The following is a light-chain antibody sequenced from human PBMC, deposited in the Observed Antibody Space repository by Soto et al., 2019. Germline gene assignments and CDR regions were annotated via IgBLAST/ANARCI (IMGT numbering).Light chain of an antibody. V-gene: IGLV3-21*02. CDR2: DDS. CDR1: NIGTKR. Sequence: SYELTQPPSVSVAPGQTARISCGGNNIGTKRVHWYQKKPAQAPVLVVHDDSDRPSGIPERFSGSNSGNTATLTISRVEAGDEADYYCQVWDSSSDHWVFGGGAMLTVL. CDR3: QVWDSSSDHWV. J-gene: IGLJ3*02.